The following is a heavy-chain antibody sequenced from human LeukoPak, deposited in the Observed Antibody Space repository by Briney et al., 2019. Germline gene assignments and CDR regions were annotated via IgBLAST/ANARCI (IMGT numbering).Heavy chain of an antibody. CDR1: GFTFSSRW. D-gene: IGHD4-17*01. V-gene: IGHV3-7*01. CDR2: IRNDGLTQ. Sequence: GGSLRFSCAASGFTFSSRWMGWVRQAPGKGLEWVANIRNDGLTQYYVDSVKGRFTISRDNAKDSLSLQMNSLRAEDTAVYFCARHGDYCFDLWGQGTLVTVSS. CDR3: ARHGDYCFDL. J-gene: IGHJ4*02.